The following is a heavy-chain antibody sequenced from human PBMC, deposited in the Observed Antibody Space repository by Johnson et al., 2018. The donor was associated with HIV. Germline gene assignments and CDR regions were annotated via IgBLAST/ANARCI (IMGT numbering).Heavy chain of an antibody. D-gene: IGHD3-3*01. CDR2: ISWNRGTI. CDR1: GFTFDDYA. J-gene: IGHJ3*02. V-gene: IGHV3-9*01. Sequence: VQLVESGGGLVKPGGSLRLSCAASGFTFDDYAMHWVRQAPGKGLEWISGISWNRGTIGYVDSEKGGFTIFRDSAKNSLYLQLNSLRNEDTALYFCAKDQGRFLEWLSSFDIWGQGTMVTVSS. CDR3: AKDQGRFLEWLSSFDI.